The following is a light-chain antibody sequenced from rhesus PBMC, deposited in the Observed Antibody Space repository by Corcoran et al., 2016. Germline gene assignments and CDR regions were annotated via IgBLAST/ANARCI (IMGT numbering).Light chain of an antibody. V-gene: IGKV1S12*01. CDR3: QHYYDNPYS. CDR2: AAS. CDR1: QNIYSN. J-gene: IGKJ2*01. Sequence: DIQMTQSPSALSASVGDRVTISCRASQNIYSNLAWYQQKPGKAPKLLIYAASSLQTGLPSRFSGRGSGTDFTLTISSLQPEDSAAYYCQHYYDNPYSFGQGTKVEIK.